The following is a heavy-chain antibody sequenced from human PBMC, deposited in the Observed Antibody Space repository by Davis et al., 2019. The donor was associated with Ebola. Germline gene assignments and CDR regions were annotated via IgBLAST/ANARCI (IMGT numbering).Heavy chain of an antibody. Sequence: ASVKVSCKASGYTFTSYDINWVRQATGQGLEWMGWINPNTGNTSYAQKFQGRVTMTRNTSISTAYMELSSRRSDDTAVYYCARGLKYARILLYWGQGTLVTVSS. V-gene: IGHV1-8*02. D-gene: IGHD2-8*01. CDR3: ARGLKYARILLY. CDR2: INPNTGNT. J-gene: IGHJ4*02. CDR1: GYTFTSYD.